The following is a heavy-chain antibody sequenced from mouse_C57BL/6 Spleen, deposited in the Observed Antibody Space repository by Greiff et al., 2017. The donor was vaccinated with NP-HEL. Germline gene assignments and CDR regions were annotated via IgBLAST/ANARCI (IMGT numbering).Heavy chain of an antibody. V-gene: IGHV5-15*04. CDR2: ISNLAYSI. CDR1: GFTFSDYG. CDR3: ARSLYDYDKGGYAMDY. J-gene: IGHJ4*01. Sequence: EVKLVESGGGLVQPGGSLKLSCAASGFTFSDYGMAWVRQAPRKGPEWVAFISNLAYSIYYADTVTGRFTISRENAKNTLYLEMSSLRSEDTAMYYCARSLYDYDKGGYAMDYWGQGTSVTVSS. D-gene: IGHD2-4*01.